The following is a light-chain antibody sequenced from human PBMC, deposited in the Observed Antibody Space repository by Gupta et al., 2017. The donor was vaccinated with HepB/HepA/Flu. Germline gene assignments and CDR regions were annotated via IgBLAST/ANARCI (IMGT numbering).Light chain of an antibody. Sequence: DMQMTPSLFFLSASVGDRVTISCQANHDISNYLNWYQQKPGKAPKLLIYDASNLETGVPSRFSGSGSGTDFTFTISSVQPEDIATYYCQQYVHLQHTFGGGTKLEIK. CDR3: QQYVHLQHT. CDR2: DAS. J-gene: IGKJ4*01. V-gene: IGKV1-33*01. CDR1: HDISNY.